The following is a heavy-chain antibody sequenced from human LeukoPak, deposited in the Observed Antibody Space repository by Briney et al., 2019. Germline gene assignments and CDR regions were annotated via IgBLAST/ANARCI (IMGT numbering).Heavy chain of an antibody. CDR2: IYYSGST. CDR3: ARGTGWLRLGAPFDY. J-gene: IGHJ4*02. D-gene: IGHD5-12*01. V-gene: IGHV4-31*03. Sequence: SETLSLTCSVSGASISSGDYFWTWIRQHPGKGLEWIGYIYYSGSTHYNPSLRSRVTISVDTSKNQFSLKLRSVTAADTAVYYCARGTGWLRLGAPFDYWGQGTLVTVSS. CDR1: GASISSGDYF.